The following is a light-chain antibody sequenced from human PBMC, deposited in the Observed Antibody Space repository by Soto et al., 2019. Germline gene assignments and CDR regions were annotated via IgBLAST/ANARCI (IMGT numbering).Light chain of an antibody. Sequence: QAVVTQEPSLTVSPGGTVTLTCGSSLGAVTSGHYPYWFQQKPGHVPKTLIYETTNKLSSTPARLTGSRLGGKAALTLSGAQLEDEGKYYSLLSPDGVGVFGGGTKLTVL. CDR2: ETT. V-gene: IGLV7-46*01. CDR3: LLSPDGVGV. CDR1: LGAVTSGHY. J-gene: IGLJ2*01.